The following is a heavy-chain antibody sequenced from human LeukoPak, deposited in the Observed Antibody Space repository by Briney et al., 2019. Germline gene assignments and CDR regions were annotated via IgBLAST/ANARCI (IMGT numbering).Heavy chain of an antibody. V-gene: IGHV4-38-2*01. CDR3: ARRVLRGLDY. CDR2: IYHSRST. CDR1: GYSISSGYY. D-gene: IGHD3-16*01. Sequence: SETLSLTCAVSGYSISSGYYWGWIRQPPGKGLEWIGSIYHSRSTYYNPSLKSRVTISVDTSKNQFSLKLSSVTAADTAVYYCARRVLRGLDYWGQGTLVTVSS. J-gene: IGHJ4*02.